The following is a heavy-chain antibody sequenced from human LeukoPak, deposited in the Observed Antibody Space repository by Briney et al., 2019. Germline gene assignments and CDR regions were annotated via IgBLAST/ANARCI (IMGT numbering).Heavy chain of an antibody. Sequence: SETLSLTCSVSGGSITRYYWTWIRQPAGKGLEWIGRIYNSENIKYSPSPKSRDIMSIDTSKNQFSLKLTSVTAADTAAYYCARGFVPPGQLDYHYMDVWGKGTTVTVSS. CDR1: GGSITRYY. CDR3: ARGFVPPGQLDYHYMDV. V-gene: IGHV4-4*07. D-gene: IGHD1-1*01. CDR2: IYNSENI. J-gene: IGHJ6*03.